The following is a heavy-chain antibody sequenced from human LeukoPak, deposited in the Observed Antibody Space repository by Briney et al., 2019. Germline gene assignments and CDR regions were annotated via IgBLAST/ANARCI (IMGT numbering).Heavy chain of an antibody. Sequence: PGGSLRLSCAASGFTFSSYAMSWVRQAPGKGLEWVSYISSSGGAIYFADSVKGRFTISRDNARKSLYLQMKSLRAEDTAVYYCTRGPPNYLESSGYFYLWGQGTLVTVSS. CDR1: GFTFSSYA. V-gene: IGHV3-48*03. CDR2: ISSSGGAI. CDR3: TRGPPNYLESSGYFYL. D-gene: IGHD3-22*01. J-gene: IGHJ4*02.